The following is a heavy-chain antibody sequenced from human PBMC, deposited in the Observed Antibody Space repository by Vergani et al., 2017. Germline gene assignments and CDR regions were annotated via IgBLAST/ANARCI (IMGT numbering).Heavy chain of an antibody. J-gene: IGHJ6*03. CDR2: INPIFGTA. CDR3: ARGTHYDFWSGYYYYYMDV. V-gene: IGHV1-69*08. CDR1: GYTFTGYY. D-gene: IGHD3-3*01. Sequence: QVQLVQSGAEVKKPGSSVKVSCKASGYTFTGYYMHWVRQAPGQGLEWMGWINPIFGTANYAQKFQGRVTITADKSTSTAYMELSSLRSEDTAVYYCARGTHYDFWSGYYYYYMDVWGKGTTVTVSS.